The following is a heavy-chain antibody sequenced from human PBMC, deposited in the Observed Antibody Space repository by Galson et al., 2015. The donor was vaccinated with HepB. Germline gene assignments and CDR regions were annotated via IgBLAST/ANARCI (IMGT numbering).Heavy chain of an antibody. CDR2: ILYDGSNK. J-gene: IGHJ4*02. V-gene: IGHV3-30*04. CDR3: ARTRSRGIIGHSYYFDY. CDR1: GFTFSSHG. D-gene: IGHD3-10*01. Sequence: SLRLSCAASGFTFSSHGMHWVRQAPGEGLEWVAGILYDGSNKQYADSVKGRLTISRDNSKNTLYLQMNSLRGEDTAVYYCARTRSRGIIGHSYYFDYWGQGTLVTV.